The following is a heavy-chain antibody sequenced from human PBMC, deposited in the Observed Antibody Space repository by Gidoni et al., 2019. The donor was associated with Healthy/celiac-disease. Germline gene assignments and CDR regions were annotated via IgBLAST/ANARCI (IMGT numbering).Heavy chain of an antibody. CDR1: GFTFSSYG. Sequence: QVQLVESGGGVVQPGRSLRLSCAASGFTFSSYGMHWVRQAPGKGLEWVAVIWYDGSNKYYADAVKGRFTISRDNSKNTLYLQMNSLRAEDTAVYYCARDSLGYCSSTSCPPGDYWGQGTLVTVSS. D-gene: IGHD2-2*01. V-gene: IGHV3-33*01. CDR3: ARDSLGYCSSTSCPPGDY. CDR2: IWYDGSNK. J-gene: IGHJ4*02.